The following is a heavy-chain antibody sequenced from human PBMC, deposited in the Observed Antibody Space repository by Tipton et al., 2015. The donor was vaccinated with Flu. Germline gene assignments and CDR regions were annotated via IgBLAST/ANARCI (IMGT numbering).Heavy chain of an antibody. Sequence: LRLSCTVSGGSMCSYYWAWIRQPAGKGLEWIGRMYTSGSTKYNPSLESRVTMSVDTSNNHFSLKLSSVTAADTAVYYCARGSGSGTYLIFDFWGQGTLATVSS. CDR1: GGSMCSYY. D-gene: IGHD3-10*01. V-gene: IGHV4-4*07. J-gene: IGHJ4*02. CDR2: MYTSGST. CDR3: ARGSGSGTYLIFDF.